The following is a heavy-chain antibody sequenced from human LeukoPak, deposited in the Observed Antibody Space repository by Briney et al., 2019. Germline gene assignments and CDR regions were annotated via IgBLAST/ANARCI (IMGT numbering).Heavy chain of an antibody. Sequence: PSETLSLTCAVSRGSITGYYWSWLRQPPGKGLEWIGHISNSGTVTYSPSLKGRITISVDTSENLFSLKLRSVTTADTAVYYCARDLYYDFWSGGDYWGQGTLVTVSS. J-gene: IGHJ4*02. CDR2: ISNSGTV. CDR3: ARDLYYDFWSGGDY. D-gene: IGHD3-3*01. CDR1: RGSITGYY. V-gene: IGHV4-59*01.